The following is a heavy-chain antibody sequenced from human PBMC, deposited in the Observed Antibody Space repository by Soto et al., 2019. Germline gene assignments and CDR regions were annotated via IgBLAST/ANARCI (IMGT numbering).Heavy chain of an antibody. CDR1: GGSISSGGYY. V-gene: IGHV4-31*03. J-gene: IGHJ4*02. D-gene: IGHD6-6*01. Sequence: QLQLQESGPGLVKPSQTLSLTCTVSGGSISSGGYYWSWIRQHPGKGLEWIGYIYYSGSTYYNPSLKSRVTIAVDTSKNQFSLKLSSVTAADTAVYYCARVWGIAARQGPLTFDYWGQGTLVTVSS. CDR2: IYYSGST. CDR3: ARVWGIAARQGPLTFDY.